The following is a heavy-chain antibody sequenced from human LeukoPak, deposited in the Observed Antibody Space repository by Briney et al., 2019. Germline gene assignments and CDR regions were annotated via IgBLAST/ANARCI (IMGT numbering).Heavy chain of an antibody. CDR2: ISFDGSNQ. CDR3: ARTLSLDY. V-gene: IGHV3-30*03. J-gene: IGHJ4*02. Sequence: GRSLRLSCAASGFTFSDYGMHWVRQAPGKGLEWVALISFDGSNQYYADSVKGRFTISRDNSKNTLYLQMNSLRDEDTAVYYCARTLSLDYWGQGTLVTVSS. CDR1: GFTFSDYG.